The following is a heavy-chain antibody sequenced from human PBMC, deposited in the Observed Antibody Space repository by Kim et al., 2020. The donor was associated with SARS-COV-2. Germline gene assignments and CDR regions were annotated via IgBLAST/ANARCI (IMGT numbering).Heavy chain of an antibody. J-gene: IGHJ6*02. Sequence: GESLKISCKGSGYSFTSYWIGWVRQMPGKGLEWMGIIYPGDSDTRYSPSFQGQVTISADKSISTAYLQWSSLKASDTAMYYCARQRHSYASTTGMDVWGQGTTVTVSS. D-gene: IGHD5-18*01. CDR2: IYPGDSDT. CDR3: ARQRHSYASTTGMDV. CDR1: GYSFTSYW. V-gene: IGHV5-51*01.